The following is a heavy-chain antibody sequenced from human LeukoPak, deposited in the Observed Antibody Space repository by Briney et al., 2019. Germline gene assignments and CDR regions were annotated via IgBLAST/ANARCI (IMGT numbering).Heavy chain of an antibody. V-gene: IGHV3-48*03. Sequence: GGSLRLSCAASGFTFSSYEMNWVRQAPGKGLEWVSYISSSGSTIYYADSVKGRFTISRDNSKNTLYLQMNSLRAEDTAVYYCARQDRYRYYYDSSGHIFHWGQGTLVTVSS. CDR1: GFTFSSYE. CDR2: ISSSGSTI. CDR3: ARQDRYRYYYDSSGHIFH. D-gene: IGHD3-22*01. J-gene: IGHJ1*01.